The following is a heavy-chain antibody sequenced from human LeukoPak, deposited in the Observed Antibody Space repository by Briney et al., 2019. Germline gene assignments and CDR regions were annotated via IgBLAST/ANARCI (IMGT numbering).Heavy chain of an antibody. J-gene: IGHJ4*02. CDR2: IKQDGSEK. Sequence: GGSLRLSCAASGFTFSSYWMSWVRQAPGKGLEWVANIKQDGSEKYYVDSVKGRFTISRDNAKNSLYLQMNSLRAEDTAVYYCARDGWLERDNYFDSWGQGTLVTVSS. V-gene: IGHV3-7*01. D-gene: IGHD6-19*01. CDR3: ARDGWLERDNYFDS. CDR1: GFTFSSYW.